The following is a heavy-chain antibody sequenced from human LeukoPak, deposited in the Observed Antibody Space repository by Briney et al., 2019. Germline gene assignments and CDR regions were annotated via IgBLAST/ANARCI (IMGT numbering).Heavy chain of an antibody. Sequence: ASVKVSCKASGYTFTSYGISWVRQAPGQGLEWMGWISAYNGNTNYAQKPQGRVTMTTDTSTSTAYMELRSLRSDDTAVYYCARREGYCGGDCYGYFGYWGQGTPVTVSS. D-gene: IGHD2-21*01. CDR3: ARREGYCGGDCYGYFGY. CDR2: ISAYNGNT. CDR1: GYTFTSYG. V-gene: IGHV1-18*01. J-gene: IGHJ4*02.